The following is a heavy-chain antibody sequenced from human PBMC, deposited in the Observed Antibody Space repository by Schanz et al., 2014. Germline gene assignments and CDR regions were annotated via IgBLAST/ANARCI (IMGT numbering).Heavy chain of an antibody. V-gene: IGHV3-30*19. D-gene: IGHD3-22*01. Sequence: QVQLVESGGGVVQPGGSLRLSCAASGFTFSFSGMQWVRQAPGKGLEWVAHISFDGGKTYYADSVKGRFTISRDNAKNTLYLQLNSLRAEDTAVYYCARELFYFDSVGPTSLDYWGQGTLVTVSS. CDR3: ARELFYFDSVGPTSLDY. CDR1: GFTFSFSG. CDR2: ISFDGGKT. J-gene: IGHJ4*02.